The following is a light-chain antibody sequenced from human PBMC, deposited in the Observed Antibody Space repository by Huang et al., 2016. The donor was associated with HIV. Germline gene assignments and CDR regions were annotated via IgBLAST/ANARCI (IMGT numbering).Light chain of an antibody. CDR3: QQLNSYSYT. CDR2: KAS. J-gene: IGKJ2*01. Sequence: DIQMTQSPSTLSASVGDRVTITRRASQSITTWLAWYQQKPGKAPKLLISKASNLQNGVPSRFRGSGSGTEFTLTISGLQPDDFATYYCQQLNSYSYTFGQGTKVELK. CDR1: QSITTW. V-gene: IGKV1-5*03.